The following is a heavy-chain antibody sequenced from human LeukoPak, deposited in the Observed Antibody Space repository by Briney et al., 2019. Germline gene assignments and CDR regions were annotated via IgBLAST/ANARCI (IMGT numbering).Heavy chain of an antibody. CDR2: ISYDGSNK. D-gene: IGHD6-13*01. Sequence: GGSLRLSCAASGFTFSSYGMHWVRQAPGKGLEWVAVISYDGSNKYYADSVKGRFTISRDNSKNTLYLQMNSLRAEDTAVYYCAKDSGYSSSWELCPWGQGTLVTVSS. J-gene: IGHJ5*02. V-gene: IGHV3-30*18. CDR3: AKDSGYSSSWELCP. CDR1: GFTFSSYG.